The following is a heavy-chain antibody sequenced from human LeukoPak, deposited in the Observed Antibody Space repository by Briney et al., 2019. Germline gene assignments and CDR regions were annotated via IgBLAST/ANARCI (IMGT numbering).Heavy chain of an antibody. CDR3: AKDAEDGYNYFYYFDY. V-gene: IGHV3-9*01. CDR2: ISWNSGSI. D-gene: IGHD5-24*01. J-gene: IGHJ4*02. Sequence: GGSLRLSCAASGFTFDDYAMHWVRQAPGKGLEWVSGISWNSGSIGYADSVKGRSTISRDNAKNSLYLQMNSLRAEDTALYYCAKDAEDGYNYFYYFDYWGQGTLVTVSS. CDR1: GFTFDDYA.